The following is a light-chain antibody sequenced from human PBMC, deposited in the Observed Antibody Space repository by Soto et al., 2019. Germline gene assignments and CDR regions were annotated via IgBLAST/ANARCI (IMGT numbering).Light chain of an antibody. J-gene: IGKJ3*01. V-gene: IGKV3-15*01. CDR1: QTITRN. Sequence: EIVMTQSPATLSLSPGERATLSCRASQTITRNLAWYQHNPGQPPRLLIYGASTRATGIPARFSGSGSGTDFTLTISRLEPADSAVYYCQQFGGSPPRFTFGPGTKVDIK. CDR3: QQFGGSPPRFT. CDR2: GAS.